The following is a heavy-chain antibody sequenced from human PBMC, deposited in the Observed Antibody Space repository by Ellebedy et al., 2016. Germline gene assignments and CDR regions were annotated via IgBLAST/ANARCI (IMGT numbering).Heavy chain of an antibody. CDR1: GFTFSSQT. Sequence: GESLKISCAASGFTFSSQTMSWVRQASGKGPEWVSSINNNGDGTFYADSVKGRFTISRDNSKNRLYLQMSSLKVEDTATYYCANVGGSGIYFNGYWGLGTLVTVSS. D-gene: IGHD3-10*01. J-gene: IGHJ4*02. CDR3: ANVGGSGIYFNGY. CDR2: INNNGDGT. V-gene: IGHV3-23*01.